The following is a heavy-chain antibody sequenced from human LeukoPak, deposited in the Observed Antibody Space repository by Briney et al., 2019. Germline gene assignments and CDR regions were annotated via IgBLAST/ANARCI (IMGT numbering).Heavy chain of an antibody. CDR2: ISYDGSNK. Sequence: PGGSLTLSCAASGFTFRSYGMHWVRKAQGKALEWVPVISYDGSNKYYADSVKGRFTISRDNSKNTLYLQMNSLRAEDTAVYYCAKDYCGGDCYPDYWGQGTLVTVSS. CDR1: GFTFRSYG. V-gene: IGHV3-30*18. CDR3: AKDYCGGDCYPDY. J-gene: IGHJ4*02. D-gene: IGHD2-21*02.